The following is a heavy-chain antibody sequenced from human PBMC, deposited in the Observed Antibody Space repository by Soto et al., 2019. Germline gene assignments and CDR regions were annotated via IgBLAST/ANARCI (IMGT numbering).Heavy chain of an antibody. D-gene: IGHD4-17*01. V-gene: IGHV1-18*04. CDR2: ISGKNGNT. CDR1: GYNFSDFG. J-gene: IGHJ4*02. Sequence: QVHLVQSGGELKKPGASVKVSCRASGYNFSDFGITWVRPAPGQGLECMGWISGKNGNTNYAQKVQGRVTLHADTSTRTAYIEMRALTSDDTGIYFRSRSDYYEDTGTFENWGQGTPVTVSS. CDR3: SRSDYYEDTGTFEN.